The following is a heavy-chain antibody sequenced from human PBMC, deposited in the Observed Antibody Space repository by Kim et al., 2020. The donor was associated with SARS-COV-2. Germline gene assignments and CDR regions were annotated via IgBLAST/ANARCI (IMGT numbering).Heavy chain of an antibody. CDR1: GGSISSGSYY. CDR3: ARGGTAYCGGDCLGDWCAP. D-gene: IGHD2-21*02. CDR2: IYTSGST. V-gene: IGHV4-61*02. J-gene: IGHJ5*02. Sequence: SETLSLTCTVSGGSISSGSYYWSWIRQPAGKGLEWIGRIYTSGSTNYNPSLKSRVTISVDTSKNQFSLKLSSVTAADTAVYYCARGGTAYCGGDCLGDWCAPWGQGTLVTVSS.